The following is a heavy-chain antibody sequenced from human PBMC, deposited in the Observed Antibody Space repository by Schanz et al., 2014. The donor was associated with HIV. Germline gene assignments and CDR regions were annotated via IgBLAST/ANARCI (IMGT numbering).Heavy chain of an antibody. V-gene: IGHV3-74*02. J-gene: IGHJ3*01. CDR2: TNPDGTTT. CDR3: TRSSGRVGEGFDF. CDR1: GFTFSSYW. Sequence: EVQLVESGGGLVQPGRSLRLSCAASGFTFSSYWMYWVRQVPGKGPVWVSGTNPDGTTTNYADSVKGRFTISRDNAKNTLFLQMNSLKTEDSAVYYCTRSSGRVGEGFDFWGQGTVVTVSS. D-gene: IGHD5-12*01.